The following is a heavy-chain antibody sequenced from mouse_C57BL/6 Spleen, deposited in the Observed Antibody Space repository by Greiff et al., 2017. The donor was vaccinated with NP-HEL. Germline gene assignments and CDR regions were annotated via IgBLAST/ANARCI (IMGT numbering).Heavy chain of an antibody. CDR2: INPSNGGT. D-gene: IGHD3-2*02. Sequence: QVQLLQPGTELVKPGASVKLSCKASGFTFTSYWMPWVQQRPGHGLEWIGFINPSNGGTNYNEKFKSKATLTVDKSSSTAYMQRSRQTSEDSAVKEGARDSSGNDYFDYWGKGTTLTVSS. V-gene: IGHV1-53*01. J-gene: IGHJ2*01. CDR1: GFTFTSYW. CDR3: ARDSSGNDYFDY.